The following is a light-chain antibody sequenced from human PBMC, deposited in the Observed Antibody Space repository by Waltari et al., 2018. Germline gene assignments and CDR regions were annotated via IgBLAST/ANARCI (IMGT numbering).Light chain of an antibody. Sequence: DVVMTQSPLSLPVTLGQPASISCTSSQSLVHSDGNTHLVWFHQRPGQSPRRLIYKVSIRDSEVPDRFSGGGSATDFTLKISRVEAEDVGVYYCMQGTHLPYTFGQGTKLDIK. CDR3: MQGTHLPYT. V-gene: IGKV2-30*02. CDR2: KVS. J-gene: IGKJ2*01. CDR1: QSLVHSDGNTH.